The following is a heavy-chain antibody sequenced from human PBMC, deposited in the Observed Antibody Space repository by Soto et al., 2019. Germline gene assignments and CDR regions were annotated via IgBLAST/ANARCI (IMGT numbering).Heavy chain of an antibody. CDR2: ISAYNGNT. CDR1: GYTFTSYG. V-gene: IGHV1-18*01. Sequence: ASVKVSCKASGYTFTSYGISWVRQAPGQGLEWMGWISAYNGNTNYAQKLQGRVTMTTDTSTSTAYMELRSLRSDDTAVYYCARDHALGIAAAGTDAFDIWGQGTMVTVSS. CDR3: ARDHALGIAAAGTDAFDI. J-gene: IGHJ3*02. D-gene: IGHD6-13*01.